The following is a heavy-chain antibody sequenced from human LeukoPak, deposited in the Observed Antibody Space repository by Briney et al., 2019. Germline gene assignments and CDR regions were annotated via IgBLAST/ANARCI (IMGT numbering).Heavy chain of an antibody. CDR2: ISYEGSNK. V-gene: IGHV3-30*18. D-gene: IGHD3-22*01. CDR3: AKDSTMSYFDY. CDR1: GFTFSSYG. J-gene: IGHJ4*02. Sequence: GGSLRLSCAASGFTFSSYGMHWVRQAPGKGLEWVAVISYEGSNKYYADSVKGRFTISRDNSKNTLYLQMNSLRAEDTAVYYCAKDSTMSYFDYWGQGTLVTVSS.